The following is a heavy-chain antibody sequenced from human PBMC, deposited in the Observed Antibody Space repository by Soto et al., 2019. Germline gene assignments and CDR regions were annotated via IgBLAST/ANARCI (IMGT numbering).Heavy chain of an antibody. CDR1: GGTFSSYA. D-gene: IGHD3-16*02. Sequence: SVKVSCKASGGTFSSYAISWVRQAPGQGLEWMGGIIPIFGTANYAQKFQGRVTITADESTSTAYMELSSLRSEDTAAYYCARRPYYVWGSYRSLGGDAFDIWGQGTMVTVSS. V-gene: IGHV1-69*13. CDR3: ARRPYYVWGSYRSLGGDAFDI. CDR2: IIPIFGTA. J-gene: IGHJ3*02.